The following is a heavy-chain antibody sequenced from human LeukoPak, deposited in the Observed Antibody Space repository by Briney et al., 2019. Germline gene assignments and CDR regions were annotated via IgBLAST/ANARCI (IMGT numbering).Heavy chain of an antibody. Sequence: ASVKVSCKASGYTFTGYYMHWVRQAPGQGLEWMGGIIPIFGTANYAQKFQGRVTITADESTSTAYMELSSLRSEDTAVYYCARENTIFGVVYDYWGQGTLVTVSS. D-gene: IGHD3-3*01. CDR3: ARENTIFGVVYDY. J-gene: IGHJ4*02. V-gene: IGHV1-69*13. CDR1: GYTFTGYY. CDR2: IIPIFGTA.